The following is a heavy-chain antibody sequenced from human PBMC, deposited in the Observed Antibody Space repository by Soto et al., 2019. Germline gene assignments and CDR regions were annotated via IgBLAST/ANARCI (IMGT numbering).Heavy chain of an antibody. J-gene: IGHJ4*02. CDR1: GYTLTELS. CDR2: FDPEDGET. V-gene: IGHV1-24*01. Sequence: ASVKVSCKVSGYTLTELSMHWVRQAPGKGLQWMGGFDPEDGETIYAQKFQGRVTMTEDTSTDTAYMELSSLRSEDTAVYYCATYYDFWSGYFGPFDYWGQGTLVTSPQ. D-gene: IGHD3-3*01. CDR3: ATYYDFWSGYFGPFDY.